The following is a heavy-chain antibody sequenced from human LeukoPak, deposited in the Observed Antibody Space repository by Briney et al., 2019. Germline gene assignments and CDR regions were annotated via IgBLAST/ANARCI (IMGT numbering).Heavy chain of an antibody. V-gene: IGHV3-9*01. D-gene: IGHD6-19*01. Sequence: GGSLRLSCAASGFTFSSYGMSWVRQAPGKGLEGVSGISGNSGSIGCADSVKGRFTISRDNAKKWLYLQMNSLRAEDTALYYCAKDGLAVAGTMFEYWGQGTLVTVFS. CDR2: ISGNSGSI. J-gene: IGHJ4*02. CDR1: GFTFSSYG. CDR3: AKDGLAVAGTMFEY.